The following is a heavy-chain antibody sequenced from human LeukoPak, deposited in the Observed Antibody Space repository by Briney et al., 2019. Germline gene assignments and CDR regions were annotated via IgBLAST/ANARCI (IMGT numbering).Heavy chain of an antibody. CDR1: GDSVSSNSAA. D-gene: IGHD5-24*01. CDR3: ARGRWRAFDI. CDR2: TYYRSKWYN. J-gene: IGHJ3*02. V-gene: IGHV6-1*01. Sequence: SQTLSLTCAISGDSVSSNSAAWDWIRQSPSRGLEWLGRTYYRSKWYNDYAFSVISRITTNPDTSKNQSSLQLTSVTPEDTAIYYCARGRWRAFDIWGQGTMVTVSS.